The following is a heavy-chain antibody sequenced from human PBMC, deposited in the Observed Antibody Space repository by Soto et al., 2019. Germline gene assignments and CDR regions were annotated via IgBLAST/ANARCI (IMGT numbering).Heavy chain of an antibody. CDR1: GYSFSNYE. J-gene: IGHJ4*02. D-gene: IGHD3-3*01. CDR3: ARRQATIHNFGVVTEDEY. CDR2: ISPNNGNT. Sequence: QVQLVQSGAELKKPGASVKVSCKASGYSFSNYEISWVRQAPGQGLEWMGWISPNNGNTNYAQKFHGRVIMNIDTSTSTAYMEMSSLRSDDTAVYYCARRQATIHNFGVVTEDEYWGQGTLVTVSS. V-gene: IGHV1-18*01.